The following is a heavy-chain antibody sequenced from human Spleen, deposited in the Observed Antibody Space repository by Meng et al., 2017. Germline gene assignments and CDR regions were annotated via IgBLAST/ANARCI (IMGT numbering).Heavy chain of an antibody. V-gene: IGHV4-34*01. CDR1: GGSYSDYY. CDR3: ARGPTTMAHDFDY. CDR2: INHSGST. J-gene: IGHJ4*02. Sequence: VVRRLGGAGLLKPSGTLALTGVVSGGSYSDYYWSWIRQPQGKGLEWIGEINHSGSTNYNPSLESRATISVDTSQNNLSLKLSSVTAADSAVYYCARGPTTMAHDFDYWGQGTLVTVSS. D-gene: IGHD4-11*01.